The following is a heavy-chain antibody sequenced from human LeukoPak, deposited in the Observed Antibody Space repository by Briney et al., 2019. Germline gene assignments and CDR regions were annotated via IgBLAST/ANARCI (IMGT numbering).Heavy chain of an antibody. CDR3: ARGRGGSYHY. Sequence: TGGSLRLSCAASGFTFSNDWMHWVRQAPGKGLVWVSRINTDGSTTTYADSVKGRFTISRDSAKNTLYLQMNSLRVEDTAVYYCARGRGGSYHYWGQGTLVTVSS. V-gene: IGHV3-74*01. CDR1: GFTFSNDW. CDR2: INTDGSTT. D-gene: IGHD1-26*01. J-gene: IGHJ4*02.